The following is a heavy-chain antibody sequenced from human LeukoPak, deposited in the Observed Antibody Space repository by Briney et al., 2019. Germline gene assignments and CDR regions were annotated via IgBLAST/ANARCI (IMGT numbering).Heavy chain of an antibody. J-gene: IGHJ4*02. CDR2: IYYSGST. CDR1: GGSISSSSYY. CDR3: ARYYDSSGYSPPYFDY. Sequence: SETLSLTCTVSGGSISSSSYYWGWIRQPPGKGLEWIGSIYYSGSTYYNPSLKSRVTISVDTSKNQFSLKLSSVTAADTAVYYCARYYDSSGYSPPYFDYWGQGTLVTVSS. D-gene: IGHD3-22*01. V-gene: IGHV4-39*07.